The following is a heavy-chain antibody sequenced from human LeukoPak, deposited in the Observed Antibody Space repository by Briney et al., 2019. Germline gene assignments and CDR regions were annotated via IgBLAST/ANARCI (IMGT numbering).Heavy chain of an antibody. D-gene: IGHD3-3*01. V-gene: IGHV3-33*06. Sequence: GGSLRLSCAASGFSFSTYAMHWVRQAPGKGLDWVAMIWSDASNQYYADSVKGRFTISRDNSKNTLYLQMNSLRAEDTAVYYCAKEGLLYDFWGVYFDYWGQGTLVTVSS. CDR2: IWSDASNQ. CDR1: GFSFSTYA. J-gene: IGHJ4*02. CDR3: AKEGLLYDFWGVYFDY.